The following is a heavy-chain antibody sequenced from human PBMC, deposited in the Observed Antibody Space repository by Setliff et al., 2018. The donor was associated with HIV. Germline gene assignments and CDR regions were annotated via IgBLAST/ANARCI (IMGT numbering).Heavy chain of an antibody. CDR1: GFTFSRYW. Sequence: GGSLRLSCAASGFTFSRYWMSWVRQAPGKGLEWVANIKQDGSEKYYGDSVQGRFTVSRDNAENTVYLQMNSLRAEDTAVYYCARRAYCSSTTCFDNWGQGTLVTVSS. V-gene: IGHV3-7*01. CDR2: IKQDGSEK. D-gene: IGHD2-2*01. J-gene: IGHJ4*02. CDR3: ARRAYCSSTTCFDN.